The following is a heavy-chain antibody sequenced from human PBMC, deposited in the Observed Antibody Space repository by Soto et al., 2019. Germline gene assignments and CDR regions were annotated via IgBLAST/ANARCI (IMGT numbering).Heavy chain of an antibody. Sequence: ASVKVSCKASGYSFRSYGINWVRQAPGQGLEWIGWVSGYNYNTKYAQKLRGRITVTTDTSTNTAYMELRSLRSDDTAVYYCGRCAPVLGAGWSNSRRRGTLGAVAS. CDR3: GRCAPVLGAGWSNS. CDR1: GYSFRSYG. J-gene: IGHJ5*01. D-gene: IGHD4-17*01. CDR2: VSGYNYNT. V-gene: IGHV1-18*01.